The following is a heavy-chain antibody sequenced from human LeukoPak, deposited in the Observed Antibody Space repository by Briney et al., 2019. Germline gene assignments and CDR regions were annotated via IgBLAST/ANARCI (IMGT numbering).Heavy chain of an antibody. CDR3: AKDRDSSGWYPRGPDY. D-gene: IGHD6-19*01. V-gene: IGHV3-23*01. CDR1: GFTFDTYA. Sequence: GGSLRLSCAASGFTFDTYAMNWARQAPGKGLEWVSTISGSGGRTYYADSVKGRFTISRDNSKKTLYLQMSSLRAEDTAVYYCAKDRDSSGWYPRGPDYWGQGTLVTVSS. J-gene: IGHJ4*02. CDR2: ISGSGGRT.